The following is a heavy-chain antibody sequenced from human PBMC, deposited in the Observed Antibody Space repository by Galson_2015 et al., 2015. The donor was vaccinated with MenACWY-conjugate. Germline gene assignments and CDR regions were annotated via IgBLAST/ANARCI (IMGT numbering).Heavy chain of an antibody. V-gene: IGHV3-7*03. Sequence: SLRLSCAASGFRFSTYWMSWVRQAPGKGLEWVANIKEDGSEKYYVDSVKGQFTISRDNAKNSLYLQMNSLRAEDTAVYYCALSITMFDYWGQGTLVTVSS. J-gene: IGHJ4*02. CDR2: IKEDGSEK. CDR3: ALSITMFDY. D-gene: IGHD3-3*01. CDR1: GFRFSTYW.